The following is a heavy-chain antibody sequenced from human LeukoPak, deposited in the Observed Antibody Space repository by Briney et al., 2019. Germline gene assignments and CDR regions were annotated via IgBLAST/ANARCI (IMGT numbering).Heavy chain of an antibody. J-gene: IGHJ4*02. Sequence: PSETLSLTCTVSGGSISSYYWSWIRQPPGKGLEWIGYIYYSGSTNYNPSLKSRVTISVDTSKNQFSLKLSSVTAADTAVYYCARVLGYYGILTGYYTSHYFDYWGQGTLVTVSS. CDR3: ARVLGYYGILTGYYTSHYFDY. D-gene: IGHD3-9*01. CDR2: IYYSGST. V-gene: IGHV4-59*01. CDR1: GGSISSYY.